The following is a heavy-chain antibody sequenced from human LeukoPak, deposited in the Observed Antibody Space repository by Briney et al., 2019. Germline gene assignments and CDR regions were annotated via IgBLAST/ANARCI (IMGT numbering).Heavy chain of an antibody. V-gene: IGHV3-23*01. CDR2: LSGRGEIV. CDR1: GFTFSTYA. CDR3: AKDSVVCDYYTFQHA. Sequence: GGSLRLSCAASGFTFSTYAMSWVRQAPGKGLEWVSTLSGRGEIVPYADSARGRFAISSENSENTLYLQMNSLRAEDNAAAYCAKDSVVCDYYTFQHAWGQGVLVTVSS. J-gene: IGHJ5*02. D-gene: IGHD4-17*01.